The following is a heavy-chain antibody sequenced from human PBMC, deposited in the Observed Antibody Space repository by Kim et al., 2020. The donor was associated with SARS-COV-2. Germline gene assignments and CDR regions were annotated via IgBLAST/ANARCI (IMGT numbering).Heavy chain of an antibody. J-gene: IGHJ6*02. CDR3: ARTRGGGYYYGMDV. Sequence: GGSLRLSCAASGFTFSSYGMHWVRQAPGKGLEWVAIISYDGSNKYYADSVKGRFTISRDNSKNTLYLQMNSLRAEDTAVYYCARTRGGGYYYGMDVWGQGTTVTVSS. CDR1: GFTFSSYG. V-gene: IGHV3-33*05. CDR2: ISYDGSNK. D-gene: IGHD3-16*01.